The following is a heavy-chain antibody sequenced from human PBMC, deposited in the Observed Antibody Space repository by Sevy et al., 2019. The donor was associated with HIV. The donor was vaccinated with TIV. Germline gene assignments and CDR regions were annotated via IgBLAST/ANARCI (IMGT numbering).Heavy chain of an antibody. J-gene: IGHJ4*02. D-gene: IGHD5-12*01. CDR3: AKDVSDGYNYFLDF. CDR2: ISNDGGNQ. Sequence: GGSLRLSCAASGFTFRSYGMHWVRQAPGKGLEWEAVISNDGGNQYYADSVKGRFTISRDNSKNTVYLQMNSLRAEDTAVYYCAKDVSDGYNYFLDFWGQGALVTVSS. CDR1: GFTFRSYG. V-gene: IGHV3-30*18.